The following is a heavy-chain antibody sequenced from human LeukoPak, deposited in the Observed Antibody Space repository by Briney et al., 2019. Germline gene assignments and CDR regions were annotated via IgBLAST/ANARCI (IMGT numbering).Heavy chain of an antibody. V-gene: IGHV5-51*01. J-gene: IGHJ4*02. CDR1: GYSFTNYW. CDR3: ARHGAPLKDPDIVVLDY. Sequence: GESLKISCMASGYSFTNYWIGWVRQMPGKGLEWIGIIYPGDSETRYSPSFQGQVTISVDKSINTAYLQWHTLMASDTAMYYCARHGAPLKDPDIVVLDYWGQGTLVTVSS. D-gene: IGHD2-2*01. CDR2: IYPGDSET.